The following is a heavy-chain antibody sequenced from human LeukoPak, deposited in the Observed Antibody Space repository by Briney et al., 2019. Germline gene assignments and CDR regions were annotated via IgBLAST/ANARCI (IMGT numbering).Heavy chain of an antibody. CDR2: INHSGST. CDR1: GGSFSGYY. D-gene: IGHD3-3*01. CDR3: ARGHNYDFWSGYLGWFDP. J-gene: IGHJ5*02. V-gene: IGHV4-34*01. Sequence: SETLSLTCAVYGGSFSGYYWSWIRQPPGKGLEWIGEINHSGSTNYNPSLKSRVTISVDTSKSQFSLKLSSVTAADTAVYYCARGHNYDFWSGYLGWFDPWGQGTLVTVSS.